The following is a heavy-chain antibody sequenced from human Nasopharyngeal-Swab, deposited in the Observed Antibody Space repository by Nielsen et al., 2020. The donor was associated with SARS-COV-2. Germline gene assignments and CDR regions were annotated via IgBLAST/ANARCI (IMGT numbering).Heavy chain of an antibody. CDR2: IGTAGDT. CDR1: GFTFSSYD. V-gene: IGHV3-13*01. D-gene: IGHD2-2*01. CDR3: ARGPGYCSSTSCYDAPYYYYGMDV. Sequence: GESLKISCAASGFTFSSYDMHWVRQATGKGLEWVSAIGTAGDTYYPGSVKGRFTISRENAKNSLYLQMNSLRAGDTAVYYCARGPGYCSSTSCYDAPYYYYGMDVWGQGTTVTVSS. J-gene: IGHJ6*02.